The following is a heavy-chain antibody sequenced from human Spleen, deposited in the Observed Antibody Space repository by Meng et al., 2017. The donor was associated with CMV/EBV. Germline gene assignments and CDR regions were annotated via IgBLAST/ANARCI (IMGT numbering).Heavy chain of an antibody. CDR2: IYYSGST. V-gene: IGHV4-30-4*08. CDR3: AREHSSGYYSNY. J-gene: IGHJ4*02. D-gene: IGHD3-22*01. Sequence: TLSLTCTVSGGSISSGDYYWSWIRQPPGKGLEWIGYIYYSGSTYYNPSLKSRVTISVDTSKNQFSLKLSSVTAADTAVYYCAREHSSGYYSNYWGQGTLVTVSS. CDR1: GGSISSGDYY.